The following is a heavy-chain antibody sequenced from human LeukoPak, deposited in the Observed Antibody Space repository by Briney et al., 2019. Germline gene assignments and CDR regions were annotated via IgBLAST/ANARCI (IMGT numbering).Heavy chain of an antibody. V-gene: IGHV3-7*01. Sequence: QTGGSLRLSCAASGFTFSSYWMSWVRQAPGKGLEWVANIKQDGSDKYYVDSVKGRFTISRDNAKNSLYLQMNSLRVEDTAVYYCARVRARSYCSSTSCYGYWGQGTLVTVSS. J-gene: IGHJ4*02. CDR2: IKQDGSDK. CDR1: GFTFSSYW. D-gene: IGHD2-2*01. CDR3: ARVRARSYCSSTSCYGY.